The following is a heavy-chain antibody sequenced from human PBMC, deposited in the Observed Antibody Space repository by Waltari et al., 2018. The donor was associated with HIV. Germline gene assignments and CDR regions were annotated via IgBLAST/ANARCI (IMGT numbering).Heavy chain of an antibody. J-gene: IGHJ6*02. D-gene: IGHD3-22*01. CDR1: GFTFSSYG. CDR2: IWYDGSNK. CDR3: ARGHPYYHDSHYYYGMDV. V-gene: IGHV3-33*01. Sequence: QVQLVESGGGVVQPGRSLRLSCAASGFTFSSYGMHWVRQAPGKGLEWVAVIWYDGSNKYYADSVKGRFTISRDNSKNTLYLQMNSLRAEDTAVYYCARGHPYYHDSHYYYGMDVWGQGTTVTVSS.